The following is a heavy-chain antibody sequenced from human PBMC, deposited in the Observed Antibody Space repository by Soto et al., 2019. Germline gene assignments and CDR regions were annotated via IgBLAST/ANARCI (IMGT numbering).Heavy chain of an antibody. CDR1: CGSIISYY. Sequence: PSAVLSLTSTGACGSIISYYGIWIRQPPGKGLEWIGYIYYSGSTNYNPSLKSRVTISMDTSKNQFSLKLSSVTAADTAVYYCARGLGRSSLPYYYYRMQVWVQGTTVIVSS. J-gene: IGHJ6*02. CDR3: ARGLGRSSLPYYYYRMQV. CDR2: IYYSGST. D-gene: IGHD3-16*01. V-gene: IGHV4-59*01.